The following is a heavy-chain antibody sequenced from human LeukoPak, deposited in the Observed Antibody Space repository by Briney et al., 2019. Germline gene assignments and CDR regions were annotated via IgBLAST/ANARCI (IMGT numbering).Heavy chain of an antibody. CDR3: ARDRTMVRPYYYYMDA. D-gene: IGHD3-10*01. V-gene: IGHV1-18*01. Sequence: ASVKVSCKASGYTFTSYGISWVRQAPGQGLEWMGWISAYNGNTNYAQKLQGRVTMTTDTSTSTAYMELRSLRSDDTAVYYCARDRTMVRPYYYYMDAWGKGTTVTVSS. CDR1: GYTFTSYG. CDR2: ISAYNGNT. J-gene: IGHJ6*03.